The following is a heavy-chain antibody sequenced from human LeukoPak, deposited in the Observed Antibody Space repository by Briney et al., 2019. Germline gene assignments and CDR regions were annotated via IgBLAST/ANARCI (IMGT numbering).Heavy chain of an antibody. D-gene: IGHD6-13*01. CDR3: ATYSSSWYVDY. CDR2: INHSGST. J-gene: IGHJ4*02. CDR1: GGSFSGYY. Sequence: PSETLSLTCAVDGGSFSGYYWSWIRQPPGKGLEWIGKINHSGSTNYNPSLKSRVTITVDTSKNQFSLKLSSVTAADTAGYYCATYSSSWYVDYWGQGTLVTVSS. V-gene: IGHV4-34*01.